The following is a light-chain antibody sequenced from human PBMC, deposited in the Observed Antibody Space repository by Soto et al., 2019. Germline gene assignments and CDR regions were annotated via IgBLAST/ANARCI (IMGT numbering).Light chain of an antibody. Sequence: EIVVTQSPAXLXGSPGXRVTLSXRASQFVXSRLAWYQQRPGQVPRLLIYDTSTRAPGISARFSGSGSGTEFTLTISTLQSEDFAVYYCQEYLQWPPGMFGQGTTVDMK. CDR2: DTS. CDR1: QFVXSR. J-gene: IGKJ1*01. V-gene: IGKV3-15*01. CDR3: QEYLQWPPGM.